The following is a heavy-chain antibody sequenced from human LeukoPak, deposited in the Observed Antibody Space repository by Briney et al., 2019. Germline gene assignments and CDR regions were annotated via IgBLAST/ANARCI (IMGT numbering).Heavy chain of an antibody. J-gene: IGHJ6*04. V-gene: IGHV3-48*03. D-gene: IGHD3-9*01. CDR1: GFTLSTYE. CDR3: ARDDSLVYDILAGYPPSGYYGVDV. CDR2: INSRGTIT. Sequence: PGGSLRLSCTASGFTLSTYEMNWVRQAPGKGVEWDSYINSRGTITYYADSVKGRFTISRDNAKNSLSLQLSSLRAEDTATYYCARDDSLVYDILAGYPPSGYYGVDVWGKGTTVTVSS.